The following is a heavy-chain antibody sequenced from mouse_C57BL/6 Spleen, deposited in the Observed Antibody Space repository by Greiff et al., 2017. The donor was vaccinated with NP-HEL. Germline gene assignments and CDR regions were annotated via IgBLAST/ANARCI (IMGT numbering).Heavy chain of an antibody. Sequence: QVQLQQPGAELVMPGASVKLSCKASGYTFTSYWMHWVKQRPGQGLEWIGEIDPSDSYTNYNQKFKGKSTLTVDKSSSTAYMQLSSLTSEDSAVYYCARERIYYDYDDGPGFAYWGQGTLVTVSA. CDR2: IDPSDSYT. J-gene: IGHJ3*01. V-gene: IGHV1-69*01. CDR3: ARERIYYDYDDGPGFAY. CDR1: GYTFTSYW. D-gene: IGHD2-4*01.